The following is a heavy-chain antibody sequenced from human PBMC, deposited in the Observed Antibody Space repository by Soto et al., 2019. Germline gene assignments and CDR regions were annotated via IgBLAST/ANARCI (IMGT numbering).Heavy chain of an antibody. CDR3: ARGVVGSMAV. J-gene: IGHJ6*02. D-gene: IGHD1-26*01. CDR2: INAGNGNT. CDR1: GYTFSKYA. V-gene: IGHV1-3*01. Sequence: GASVKVSCKASGYTFSKYAMHWVRQAPGQRLEWMGWINAGNGNTKYSQKLQGRVTITRDTSARTVYMELSSLRYEDTAVYYCARGVVGSMAVWGQGTTVTSP.